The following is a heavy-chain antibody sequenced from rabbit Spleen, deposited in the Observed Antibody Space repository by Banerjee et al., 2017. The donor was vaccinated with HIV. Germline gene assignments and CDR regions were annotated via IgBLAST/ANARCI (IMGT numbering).Heavy chain of an antibody. CDR2: INAITGKA. Sequence: QEQLKETGGGLVQPGGSLKLSCTASGFSFSNKAVMCWVRQAPGKGLEWIACINAITGKAVYANWAKGRFTISKTSSTTVTLQMTRLTAADTATYFCARDTSSSFSSYGMDLWGPGTLVTVS. J-gene: IGHJ6*01. CDR3: ARDTSSSFSSYGMDL. V-gene: IGHV1S45*01. D-gene: IGHD1-1*01. CDR1: GFSFSNKAV.